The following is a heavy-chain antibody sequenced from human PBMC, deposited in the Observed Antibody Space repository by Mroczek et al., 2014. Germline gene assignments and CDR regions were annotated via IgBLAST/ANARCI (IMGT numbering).Heavy chain of an antibody. CDR1: GGSISSGSYY. D-gene: IGHD3-10*01. Sequence: QVQLQESGPGLVKPSQTLSLTCTVSGGSISSGSYYWSWIRQPAGKGLEWIGRIYTSGSTNYNPSLKSRVTMSVDTSKNQFSLKLSSVTAADTAVYYCARNLIRGVPFFDYWGQGTLVHRLL. J-gene: IGHJ4*02. CDR2: IYTSGST. V-gene: IGHV4-61*02. CDR3: ARNLIRGVPFFDY.